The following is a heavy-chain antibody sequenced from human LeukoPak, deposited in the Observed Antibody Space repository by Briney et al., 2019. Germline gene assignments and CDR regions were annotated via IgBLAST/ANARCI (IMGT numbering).Heavy chain of an antibody. CDR1: GYTFTSYY. CDR3: ARGTWDCSSTSCYSGNWFDP. D-gene: IGHD2-2*02. Sequence: ASVKVSCKASGYTFTSYYMHWVRQAPGQGLEWMGWINPNSGGTNYAQKFQGRVTMTRDTPISTAYMELSRLRSDDTAVYYCARGTWDCSSTSCYSGNWFDPWGQGTLVTVSS. CDR2: INPNSGGT. J-gene: IGHJ5*02. V-gene: IGHV1-2*02.